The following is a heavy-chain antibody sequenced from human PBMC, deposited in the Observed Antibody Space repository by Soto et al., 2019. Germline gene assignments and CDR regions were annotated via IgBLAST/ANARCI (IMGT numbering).Heavy chain of an antibody. CDR2: FIAMLGSP. V-gene: IGHV1-69*13. CDR3: ARGAMANFDY. CDR1: GGTFGSQG. J-gene: IGHJ4*02. D-gene: IGHD5-18*01. Sequence: SVKVSCKASGGTFGSQGIAWVRQAPGQGLEWMGGFIAMLGSPTYAKKVQGRATISADESLTSSYLELRSLRSEDTGVYFCARGAMANFDYWGQGTVVTVSS.